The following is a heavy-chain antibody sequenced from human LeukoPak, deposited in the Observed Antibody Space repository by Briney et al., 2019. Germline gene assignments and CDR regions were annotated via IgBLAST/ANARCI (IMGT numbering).Heavy chain of an antibody. CDR1: GYTFTSYA. J-gene: IGHJ5*02. CDR2: INAGNGNT. D-gene: IGHD2-15*01. V-gene: IGHV1-3*01. Sequence: ASVKVSCKASGYTFTSYAMHWVRQAPGQRLEWMGWINAGNGNTKYSRKFQGRVTITRDTSASTAYMELSSLRSEDTAVYYCARAGGGLNSYCSGGSCYSVGNWFDPWGQGTLVTVSS. CDR3: ARAGGGLNSYCSGGSCYSVGNWFDP.